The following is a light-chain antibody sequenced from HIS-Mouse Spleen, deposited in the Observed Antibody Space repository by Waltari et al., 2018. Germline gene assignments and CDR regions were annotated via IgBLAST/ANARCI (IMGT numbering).Light chain of an antibody. Sequence: QSVLTQPPSASGTPGQRVTIPCSGSSSNIGSNYVYWYQQLPGTAPKLLIYRNKQRPSGVPDRFSGSKSGTSASLAISGLRSEDEADYYCAAWDDSLSGPWVFGGGTKLTVL. J-gene: IGLJ3*02. CDR2: RNK. V-gene: IGLV1-47*01. CDR1: SSNIGSNY. CDR3: AAWDDSLSGPWV.